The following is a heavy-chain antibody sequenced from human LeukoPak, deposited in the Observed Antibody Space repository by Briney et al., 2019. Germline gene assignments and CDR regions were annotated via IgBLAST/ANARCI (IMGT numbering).Heavy chain of an antibody. D-gene: IGHD2-2*02. CDR1: GGSITSYY. V-gene: IGHV4-59*12. CDR2: IFYSGST. J-gene: IGHJ4*02. CDR3: ARLGPTRGYCSSTSCHIDY. Sequence: SETLSLTCTVSGGSITSYYWSWIRQPPGKGLEWIGYIFYSGSTNYNPSLKSRVTISVDTSKNQFSLKLSSVTAADTAVYYCARLGPTRGYCSSTSCHIDYWGQGTLVTVSS.